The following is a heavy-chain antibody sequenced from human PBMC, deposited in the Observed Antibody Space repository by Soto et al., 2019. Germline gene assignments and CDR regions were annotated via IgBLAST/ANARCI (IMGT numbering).Heavy chain of an antibody. CDR2: ISWNSGSI. V-gene: IGHV3-9*01. CDR1: GFTFDDYA. J-gene: IGHJ3*02. Sequence: DVQLVESGGGLVQPGRSLRLSCAASGFTFDDYAMHWVRQVPGKGLEWVSGISWNSGSIGYADSVKGRFTISRDNAKNSLYPQMKSLRAEDTALYYCAKDSRSSGWNGAFDIWGQGTMVTVSS. CDR3: AKDSRSSGWNGAFDI. D-gene: IGHD6-19*01.